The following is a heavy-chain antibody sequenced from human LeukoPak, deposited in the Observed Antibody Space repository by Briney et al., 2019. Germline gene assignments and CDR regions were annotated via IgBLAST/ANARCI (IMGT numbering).Heavy chain of an antibody. J-gene: IGHJ6*03. CDR2: IDWDDDK. V-gene: IGHV2-70*11. Sequence: SGPTLVNPTQTLTLTCTFSGFSLSTSGMCVSWIRQPPGKALEWLARIDWDDDKYYSTSLKTRLTISKDTSKNQVVLTMTNMDPVDTATYYCARNAVSGGSSGHRNYYYYYMDVWGKGTTVTISS. CDR3: ARNAVSGGSSGHRNYYYYYMDV. D-gene: IGHD2-15*01. CDR1: GFSLSTSGMC.